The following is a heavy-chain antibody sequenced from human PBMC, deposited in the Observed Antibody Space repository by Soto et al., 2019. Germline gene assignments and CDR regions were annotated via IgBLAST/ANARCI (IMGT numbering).Heavy chain of an antibody. Sequence: QVQLVQSGAEVKKPGSSVKVSCKASGGTFSSYTISWVRQAPGQGLEWMGRIIPILGIANYAQKFQGRVTITADKSTSTAYMELSSLRSEDTAVYYCARGEGLGTSVGGYYWGHGTMATVSS. V-gene: IGHV1-69*02. CDR2: IIPILGIA. J-gene: IGHJ4*01. CDR1: GGTFSSYT. D-gene: IGHD3-16*01. CDR3: ARGEGLGTSVGGYY.